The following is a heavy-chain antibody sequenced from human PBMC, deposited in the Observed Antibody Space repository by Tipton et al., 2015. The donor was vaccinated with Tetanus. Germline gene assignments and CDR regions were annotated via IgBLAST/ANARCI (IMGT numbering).Heavy chain of an antibody. Sequence: SLRLSCAASGFIFSSYGIHWVRQAPGKGLEWVAVSWYDGTDKYYADSVKGRFTISRDNSKNTLYLQMNSLRAEDTAVYYCAREADCSGGSCFSGDFDNWGQGPRVPVSS. J-gene: IGHJ4*02. V-gene: IGHV3-33*01. D-gene: IGHD2-15*01. CDR1: GFIFSSYG. CDR2: SWYDGTDK. CDR3: AREADCSGGSCFSGDFDN.